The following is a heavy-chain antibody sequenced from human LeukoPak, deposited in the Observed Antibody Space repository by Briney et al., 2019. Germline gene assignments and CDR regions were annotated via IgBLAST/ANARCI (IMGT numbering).Heavy chain of an antibody. J-gene: IGHJ4*02. Sequence: GGSLRLSCAASGFTFSSYWMNWVRQAPGKGLVWVSRIASDGSSTTYADSVKGRFSISRDNAKNTLYPQMNSLRAEDTAVYHCARGGGGYVGFDYWGQGTLVTVSS. CDR2: IASDGSST. D-gene: IGHD5-12*01. CDR3: ARGGGGYVGFDY. CDR1: GFTFSSYW. V-gene: IGHV3-74*01.